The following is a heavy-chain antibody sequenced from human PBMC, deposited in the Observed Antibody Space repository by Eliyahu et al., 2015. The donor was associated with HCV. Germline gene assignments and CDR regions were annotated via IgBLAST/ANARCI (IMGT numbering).Heavy chain of an antibody. CDR1: GYTFTGYY. CDR2: INPNXGGT. J-gene: IGHJ4*02. Sequence: QVQLVQSGAEXKKPGASVKVSCKAXGYTFTGYYMXWVRQAPGQGLEWMGWINPNXGGTNYAQKFQGRVTMTRDTSISTAYMELSRLRSDXTAVYYCARGEDPPVVIKDYWGQGTLVTVSS. D-gene: IGHD3-22*01. V-gene: IGHV1-2*02. CDR3: ARGEDPPVVIKDY.